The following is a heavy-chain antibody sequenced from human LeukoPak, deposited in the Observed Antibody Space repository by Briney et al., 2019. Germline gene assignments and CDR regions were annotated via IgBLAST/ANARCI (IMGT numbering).Heavy chain of an antibody. J-gene: IGHJ6*03. Sequence: SETLSLTCTVSGDSIRSYCWTWIRQPPGKELEWIGYIYYSGDTNYNPSLKSRVTISIDTSKNQFSLKLSSVTAADTAVYHCARVKLNEFFGKNLAYYYVDVWGKGTTVTVSS. CDR1: GDSIRSYC. D-gene: IGHD3-3*01. V-gene: IGHV4-59*01. CDR3: ARVKLNEFFGKNLAYYYVDV. CDR2: IYYSGDT.